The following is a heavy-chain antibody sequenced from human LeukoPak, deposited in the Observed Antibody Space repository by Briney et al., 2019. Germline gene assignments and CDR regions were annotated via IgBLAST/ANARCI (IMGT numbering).Heavy chain of an antibody. CDR3: ASGSEAWRTDY. J-gene: IGHJ4*02. CDR1: GFTFNTYG. Sequence: AGGSLRLSCAASGFTFNTYGMHWVRQAPGKGLEWVTVIWYDGSNEYYADSVKGRFTISRDNSKNTLYLQMNSLRAEDTAVYYCASGSEAWRTDYWGQGTLVTVSS. V-gene: IGHV3-33*01. D-gene: IGHD1-14*01. CDR2: IWYDGSNE.